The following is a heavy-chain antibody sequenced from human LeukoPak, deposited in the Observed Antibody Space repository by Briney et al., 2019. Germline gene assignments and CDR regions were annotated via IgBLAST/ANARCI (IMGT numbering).Heavy chain of an antibody. Sequence: SQTLSLTCAISGDSVSSNTAAWNWIRQSPSRGPEWLGRTFYRSNWYDDYAASVKSRITINPDTSKNQFSLHLKSVTPEDTAVYYCAREVAGTWAFDISGQGTRVTVSS. V-gene: IGHV6-1*01. D-gene: IGHD6-19*01. CDR3: AREVAGTWAFDI. CDR1: GDSVSSNTAA. J-gene: IGHJ3*02. CDR2: TFYRSNWYD.